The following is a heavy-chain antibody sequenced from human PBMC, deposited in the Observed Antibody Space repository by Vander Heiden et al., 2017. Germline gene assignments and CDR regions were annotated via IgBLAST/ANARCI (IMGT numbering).Heavy chain of an antibody. CDR3: ARDLRSITSFDP. CDR1: GFTFSSYS. V-gene: IGHV3-21*01. Sequence: EVQLVESGGGLVKPGGSLRLSCAASGFTFSSYSMNGVRQAPGKGLEWVSSISSSSSYIYYADSVKGRFTISRDNAKNSLYLQMNSLRAEDTAVYYCARDLRSITSFDPWGQGTLVTVSS. D-gene: IGHD1-26*01. CDR2: ISSSSSYI. J-gene: IGHJ5*02.